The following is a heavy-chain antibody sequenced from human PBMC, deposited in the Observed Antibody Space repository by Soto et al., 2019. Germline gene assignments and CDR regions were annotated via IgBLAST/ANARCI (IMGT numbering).Heavy chain of an antibody. J-gene: IGHJ6*02. CDR3: AKGIHDILTGYRYYYYGMDV. Sequence: GGSLRLSCAASGFTFSSYAMSWVRQAPGKGLEWVSAISGSGGSTYYADSVKGRFTISRDNSKNTLYLQMNSLRAEDTAVYYCAKGIHDILTGYRYYYYGMDVWGQGTTVTVSS. D-gene: IGHD3-9*01. CDR2: ISGSGGST. CDR1: GFTFSSYA. V-gene: IGHV3-23*01.